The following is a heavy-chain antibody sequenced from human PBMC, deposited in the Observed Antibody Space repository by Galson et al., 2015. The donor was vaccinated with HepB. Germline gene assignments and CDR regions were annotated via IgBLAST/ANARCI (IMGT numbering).Heavy chain of an antibody. J-gene: IGHJ3*02. CDR2: IYPGDSDT. D-gene: IGHD6-19*01. Sequence: QSGAEVKKPGESLKISCKGSGYSFTSYWIGWVRQMPGKGLEWMGIIYPGDSDTRYSPSFQGQVTISADKSISTAYLQWSSLKASDTAMYYCTATLIAVAGKVVPDAFDIWGQGTMVTVSS. V-gene: IGHV5-51*03. CDR3: TATLIAVAGKVVPDAFDI. CDR1: GYSFTSYW.